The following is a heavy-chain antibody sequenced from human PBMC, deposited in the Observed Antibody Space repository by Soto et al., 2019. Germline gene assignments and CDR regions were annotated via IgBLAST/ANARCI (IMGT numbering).Heavy chain of an antibody. CDR3: ARSTGSGIRPGTHRLNWFDP. CDR2: IIPIFRTP. Sequence: QVQLVQSGAEVKQPGSSVKVSCQASGVTFSSFAISWVRQAPGQGLEWMGGIIPIFRTPNYAQNFQGRVTITADASTSSVSMELSRLRSEDTAVYYCARSTGSGIRPGTHRLNWFDPWGQGTLVTVSS. D-gene: IGHD5-12*01. V-gene: IGHV1-69*01. CDR1: GVTFSSFA. J-gene: IGHJ5*02.